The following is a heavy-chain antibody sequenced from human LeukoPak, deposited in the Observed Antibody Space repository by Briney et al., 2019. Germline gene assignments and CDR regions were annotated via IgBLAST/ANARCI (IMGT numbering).Heavy chain of an antibody. J-gene: IGHJ5*02. CDR2: INSDGSST. V-gene: IGHV3-74*01. D-gene: IGHD2-15*01. CDR3: ERDRGAYCSGGSCYSRNWFDP. CDR1: GFTFSSYW. Sequence: PGGSLRLSCAASGFTFSSYWMHWVRQAPGKGLVWVSRINSDGSSTSYADSVKGRFTISRDNAKNTLYLQMNSLRAEETAVYYCERDRGAYCSGGSCYSRNWFDPWGQGTLVTVSS.